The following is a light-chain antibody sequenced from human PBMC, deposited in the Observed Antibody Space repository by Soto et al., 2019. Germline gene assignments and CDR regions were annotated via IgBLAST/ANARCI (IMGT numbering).Light chain of an antibody. J-gene: IGLJ1*01. CDR2: TNN. Sequence: QSALTQPPSASATPGQRVTISCSGSNSNSGTNTVNLYYQRPGTSPRLPIYTNNQRPSGVPQRFSGSQTGTYASLVIGGLQSEDGADYYCAACDDSLGAYVFGTGTTVTVL. CDR1: NSNSGTNT. V-gene: IGLV1-44*01. CDR3: AACDDSLGAYV.